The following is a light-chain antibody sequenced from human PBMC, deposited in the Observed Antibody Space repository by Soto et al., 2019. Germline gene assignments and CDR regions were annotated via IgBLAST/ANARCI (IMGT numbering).Light chain of an antibody. J-gene: IGKJ2*01. V-gene: IGKV3-15*01. CDR3: QQDNNCPPYT. CDR2: GAS. Sequence: EIEMTQSPATLSASPGERATISCRASQSVSSNLAWYQQKPGKAPRLLIYGASTRAPGIPARFSGSGSGTEFTHTSSSLQPEDVAVYYCQQDNNCPPYTFGHGTKLDIK. CDR1: QSVSSN.